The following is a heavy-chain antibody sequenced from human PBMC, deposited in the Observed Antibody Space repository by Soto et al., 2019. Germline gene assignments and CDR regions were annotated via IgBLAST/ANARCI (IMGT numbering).Heavy chain of an antibody. D-gene: IGHD1-7*01. CDR2: ISGSGSSI. J-gene: IGHJ4*02. Sequence: EVQLVESGGGLVQPGGSLRLSCAASGFTFSNFCFNWVRQAPGKGLDWVSYISGSGSSIYYADSVMGRFTISSAHVENTPYLKTKGLGAEDTGMYYCARGFSLMAGTCRDFWGKGTLVTVSS. CDR3: ARGFSLMAGTCRDF. CDR1: GFTFSNFC. V-gene: IGHV3-48*01.